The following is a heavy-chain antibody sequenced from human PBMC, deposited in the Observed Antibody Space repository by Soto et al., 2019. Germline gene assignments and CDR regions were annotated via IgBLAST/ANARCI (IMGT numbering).Heavy chain of an antibody. CDR2: ISWNSGSI. V-gene: IGHV3-9*01. J-gene: IGHJ3*02. CDR1: GFTFDDYA. D-gene: IGHD6-19*01. Sequence: PGGSLRLSCAASGFTFDDYAMHWVRQAPGKGLEWVSGISWNSGSIGYADSVKGRFTISRDNAKNSLYLQMNSLRAEDTALYYCAKDIQPHRIAVAGTRAFDIWGQGTMVTVSS. CDR3: AKDIQPHRIAVAGTRAFDI.